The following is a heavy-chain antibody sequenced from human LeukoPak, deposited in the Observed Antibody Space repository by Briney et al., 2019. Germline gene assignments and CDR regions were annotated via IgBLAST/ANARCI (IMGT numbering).Heavy chain of an antibody. J-gene: IGHJ6*03. CDR2: IIPIFGTA. CDR3: ARGGDSSSFYYYYYMDV. V-gene: IGHV1-69*05. D-gene: IGHD6-6*01. CDR1: GGTFSSYA. Sequence: SVKVSCKASGGTFSSYAISWVRQAPGQGLEWMGRIIPIFGTANYAQKFQGRVTITTDESTSTAYMELSSLRSEDTAVYYCARGGDSSSFYYYYYMDVWGKGTTATVSS.